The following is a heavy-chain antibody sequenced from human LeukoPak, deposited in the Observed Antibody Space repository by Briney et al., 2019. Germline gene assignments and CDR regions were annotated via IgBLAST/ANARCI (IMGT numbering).Heavy chain of an antibody. CDR3: ATLALGNNDY. D-gene: IGHD1/OR15-1a*01. CDR1: GFIFSTYG. CDR2: IRYDGSNK. V-gene: IGHV3-30*02. Sequence: LTGGSLRLSCAASGFIFSTYGMHWVRQAPGKGLEWVAFIRYDGSNKYYADSVKGRFTISRDNSKNTLYLQMNSLRAEDTAVYYCATLALGNNDYWGQGTLVTVSS. J-gene: IGHJ4*02.